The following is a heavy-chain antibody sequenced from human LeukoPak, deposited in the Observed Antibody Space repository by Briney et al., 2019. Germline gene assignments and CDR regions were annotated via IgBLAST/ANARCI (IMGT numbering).Heavy chain of an antibody. D-gene: IGHD6-13*01. Sequence: PSETLSLTRTVSGASISRYYRSWVRQPAAKGLECLWRIYTSGSTNYNPSLKSRVTMSVDTSKNHFSLKLSPVTAADTAVYYCARGSSSWYGSGFDPWGQGTLVTVSS. J-gene: IGHJ5*02. V-gene: IGHV4-4*07. CDR2: IYTSGST. CDR3: ARGSSSWYGSGFDP. CDR1: GASISRYY.